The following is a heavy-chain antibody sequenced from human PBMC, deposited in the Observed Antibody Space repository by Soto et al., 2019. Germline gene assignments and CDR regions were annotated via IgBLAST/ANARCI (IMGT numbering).Heavy chain of an antibody. Sequence: VQLVESGGGLIQPGGSLRLSCAASGFTVSNNHMTWVRQAAGKGLELVSFVHGGGSTSYADSVKGRFTISRDNSKNTLYLQMASLRAEDTAIDYCAGRLTTAASLDYWGRGTLVTVSS. J-gene: IGHJ4*02. D-gene: IGHD3-16*01. V-gene: IGHV3-53*01. CDR3: AGRLTTAASLDY. CDR1: GFTVSNNH. CDR2: VHGGGST.